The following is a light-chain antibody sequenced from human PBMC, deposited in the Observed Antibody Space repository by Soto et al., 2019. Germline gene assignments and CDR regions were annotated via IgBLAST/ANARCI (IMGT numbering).Light chain of an antibody. J-gene: IGKJ1*01. V-gene: IGKV1-5*03. Sequence: DIQMTQSPSTLSAYVGDRVIITCRASQSLGSWLAWYQQKAGKGPQLLIYKASSLKSGVPSRFSGSGSGTEFTLTISSLQPDDLATYYCQQYNNDSPWTFGQGTKVEVK. CDR1: QSLGSW. CDR3: QQYNNDSPWT. CDR2: KAS.